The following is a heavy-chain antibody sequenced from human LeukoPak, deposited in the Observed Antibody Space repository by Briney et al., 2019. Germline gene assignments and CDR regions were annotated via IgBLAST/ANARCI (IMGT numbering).Heavy chain of an antibody. J-gene: IGHJ6*02. Sequence: PGGSLRLSCAASGFTFSSYSMNWVRQAPGKGLEWVSSISSSSSYIYYADSVKGRFTISRDNAKNSLYLQMNSLRAEDTAVYYCARDSVVPAAQYYYYGMDVWGQGTTVTVSS. CDR2: ISSSSSYI. CDR1: GFTFSSYS. D-gene: IGHD2-2*01. V-gene: IGHV3-21*04. CDR3: ARDSVVPAAQYYYYGMDV.